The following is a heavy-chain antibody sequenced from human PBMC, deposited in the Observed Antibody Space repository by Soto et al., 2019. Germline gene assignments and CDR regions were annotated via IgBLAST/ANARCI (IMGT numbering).Heavy chain of an antibody. Sequence: QVRLVESGGGLVKAGGSLRLSCAVSGITFSSYYMSWIRQAPGKGLEWVSYIECSGTYTNYAESVRGRFTISRDNAKNSLFLQMNSLRTDDTAVYYCVRELGGLESWGQGTLVTVSS. D-gene: IGHD2-15*01. J-gene: IGHJ5*01. V-gene: IGHV3-11*05. CDR3: VRELGGLES. CDR2: IECSGTYT. CDR1: GITFSSYY.